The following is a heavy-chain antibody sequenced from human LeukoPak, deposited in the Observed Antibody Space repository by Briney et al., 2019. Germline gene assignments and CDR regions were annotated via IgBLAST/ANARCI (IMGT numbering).Heavy chain of an antibody. CDR3: AKDHSGKEVYAFDI. CDR2: ISGSGGST. J-gene: IGHJ3*02. V-gene: IGHV3-23*01. CDR1: GFTLSSYA. Sequence: GGSLRLSCAASGFTLSSYAMSWVSQAPGKGLEWDSAISGSGGSTYYADSVKGRFTISRDNSKNTLYLQMNSLRAEDTAAYYCAKDHSGKEVYAFDIWGQGTMVTVSS. D-gene: IGHD2-15*01.